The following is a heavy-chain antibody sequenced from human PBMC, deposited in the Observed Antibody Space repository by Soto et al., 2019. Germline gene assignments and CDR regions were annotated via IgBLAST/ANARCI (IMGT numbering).Heavy chain of an antibody. V-gene: IGHV3-33*01. D-gene: IGHD2-15*01. CDR2: IWYDGSDK. CDR3: ARVDCSGGSCPSGFDY. Sequence: ESGGGVVQPGRSLRLSCAASGFTFSSYGMHWVRQAPGKGLEWVAVIWYDGSDKYYADSVKGRFTISRDNSKNTLYLQMTSLTVEDTALYYCARVDCSGGSCPSGFDYWGQGTLVTVSS. CDR1: GFTFSSYG. J-gene: IGHJ4*02.